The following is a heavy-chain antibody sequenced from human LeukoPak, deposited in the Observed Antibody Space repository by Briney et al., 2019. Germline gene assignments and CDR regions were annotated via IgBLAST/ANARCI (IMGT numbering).Heavy chain of an antibody. CDR3: ARDQEDFDY. J-gene: IGHJ4*02. V-gene: IGHV1-46*01. CDR2: IYPRGGST. CDR1: GYTFTSNY. Sequence: ASVKVSCKASGYTFTSNYIHWVRQAPGQGLEWMGMIYPRGGSTSYAQKFQGRVTVTRDTSTSTVHMELSGLRSEDTAVYYCARDQEDFDYWGQGTLVTVSS.